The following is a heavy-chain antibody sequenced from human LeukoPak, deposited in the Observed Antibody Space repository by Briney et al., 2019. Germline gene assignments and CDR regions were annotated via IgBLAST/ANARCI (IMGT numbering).Heavy chain of an antibody. CDR2: ISSSSSYI. Sequence: GGSLRLSCEASGFTFSSYSMNWVRQAPGKGLEWVSSISSSSSYIYYADSVKGRFTISRDNAKNSLYLQMNSLRAGDTAVYYCARDGAKLELPFDYWGQGTLVTVSS. J-gene: IGHJ4*02. CDR1: GFTFSSYS. D-gene: IGHD1-7*01. V-gene: IGHV3-21*01. CDR3: ARDGAKLELPFDY.